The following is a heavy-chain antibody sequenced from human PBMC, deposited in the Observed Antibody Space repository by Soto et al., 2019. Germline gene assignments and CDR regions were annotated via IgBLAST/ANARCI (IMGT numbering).Heavy chain of an antibody. J-gene: IGHJ5*02. CDR3: AREWNHLNWVDP. V-gene: IGHV3-33*01. D-gene: IGHD1-1*01. CDR1: GFTFSNYG. CDR2: IWYDGSKK. Sequence: GGSLRLSCAASGFTFSNYGMHWVRQAPGKGLEWVAVIWYDGSKKYYADSVKGRFTISRDNAKNSLYLQMNSLRDEDTAVYYCAREWNHLNWVDPWGQGTLVTVSS.